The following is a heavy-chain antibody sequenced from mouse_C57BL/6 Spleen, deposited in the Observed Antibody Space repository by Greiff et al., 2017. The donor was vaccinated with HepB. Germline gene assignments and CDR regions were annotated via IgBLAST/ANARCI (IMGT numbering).Heavy chain of an antibody. CDR2: ISSGGSYT. J-gene: IGHJ3*01. Sequence: EVKVVESGGDLVKPGGSLKLSCAASGFTFSSYGMSWVRQTPDKRLEWVATISSGGSYTYYPDSVKGRFTISRDNAKNTLYLQMSSLKSEDTAMYYCARGDDYDGVFAYWGQRTLVTVSA. V-gene: IGHV5-6*01. CDR3: ARGDDYDGVFAY. CDR1: GFTFSSYG. D-gene: IGHD2-4*01.